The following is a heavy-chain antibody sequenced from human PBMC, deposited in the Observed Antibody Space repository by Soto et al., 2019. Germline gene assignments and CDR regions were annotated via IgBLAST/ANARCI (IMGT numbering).Heavy chain of an antibody. Sequence: EVQLVESGGGLVQPGRSLRLSCAASGFTFDDYAMHWVRQAPGTGLEWVSGISWNSGSIGYADSVKGRFNISRDNAKNSLYLQLNSLRDEDTALYYCAKPYCSGGSCYGNCDSWGQGTLVTVSA. V-gene: IGHV3-9*01. CDR3: AKPYCSGGSCYGNCDS. J-gene: IGHJ4*02. CDR1: GFTFDDYA. CDR2: ISWNSGSI. D-gene: IGHD2-15*01.